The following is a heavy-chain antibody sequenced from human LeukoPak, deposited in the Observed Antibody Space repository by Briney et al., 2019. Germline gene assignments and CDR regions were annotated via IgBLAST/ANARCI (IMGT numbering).Heavy chain of an antibody. Sequence: SETLSLTCTVSGGSISSYYWSWIRQPPGKGLEWIGYNYYSGSTNYNPSLKSRVTISVDTSKNQFSLKLSSVTAADTAVYYCARGSITGNLGYWGQGTLVTVSS. J-gene: IGHJ4*02. CDR3: ARGSITGNLGY. CDR1: GGSISSYY. D-gene: IGHD1-20*01. CDR2: NYYSGST. V-gene: IGHV4-59*08.